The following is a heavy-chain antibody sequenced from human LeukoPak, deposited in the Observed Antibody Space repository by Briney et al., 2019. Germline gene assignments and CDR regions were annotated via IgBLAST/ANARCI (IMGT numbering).Heavy chain of an antibody. CDR2: INPSGGST. Sequence: ASVKVSSTASGYTFTSYYVHWVRQAPGQGLEWMGIINPSGGSTTYAQKFQGRVTMTRDTSTSTVYMELSSLRSEDTAVYYCARVRFSSGWYIAFDMWGQGTMVTVSS. V-gene: IGHV1-46*01. CDR3: ARVRFSSGWYIAFDM. D-gene: IGHD6-19*01. J-gene: IGHJ3*02. CDR1: GYTFTSYY.